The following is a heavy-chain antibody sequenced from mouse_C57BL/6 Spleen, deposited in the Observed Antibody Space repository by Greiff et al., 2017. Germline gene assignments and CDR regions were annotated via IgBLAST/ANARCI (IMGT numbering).Heavy chain of an antibody. CDR2: ISSGSSTN. CDR1: GFTFSDYG. V-gene: IGHV5-17*01. Sequence: EVKLMESGGGLVKPGGSLKLSCAASGFTFSDYGMHWVRQAPEKGLEWVAYISSGSSTNYYADTVKGRFTISRDNAKNTLFLQMTSLRSEETAMYYCAREGNARNYYAMDYWGQGTSVTVSS. J-gene: IGHJ4*01. CDR3: AREGNARNYYAMDY. D-gene: IGHD3-3*01.